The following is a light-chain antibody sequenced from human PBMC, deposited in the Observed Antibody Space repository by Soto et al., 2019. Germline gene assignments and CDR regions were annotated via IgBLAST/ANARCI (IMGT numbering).Light chain of an antibody. J-gene: IGKJ1*01. CDR1: QSININ. V-gene: IGKV3-15*01. Sequence: EIGMTQSPATVSVSPGERATLSCRASQSININLAWYQQKPGQAPRLLIYGASTRATGLPARFSGSGSGTEFTLTISSLQSEDFAVYYCQQYNDWPRTFGQGTKVDIK. CDR2: GAS. CDR3: QQYNDWPRT.